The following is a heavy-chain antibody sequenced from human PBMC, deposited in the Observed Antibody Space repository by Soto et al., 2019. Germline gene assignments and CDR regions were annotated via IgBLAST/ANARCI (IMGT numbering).Heavy chain of an antibody. Sequence: GGSLRLSCAASGFTFSSYAMSWVRQAPGKGLEWVSAISGSGGSTYYADSVKGRFTISRDNSKNTLYLQMNSLRAEDTAVYYCATSLGYCSSTSCYTPSSEYGMDVWGQGTTVTVSS. CDR2: ISGSGGST. D-gene: IGHD2-2*02. CDR3: ATSLGYCSSTSCYTPSSEYGMDV. J-gene: IGHJ6*02. V-gene: IGHV3-23*01. CDR1: GFTFSSYA.